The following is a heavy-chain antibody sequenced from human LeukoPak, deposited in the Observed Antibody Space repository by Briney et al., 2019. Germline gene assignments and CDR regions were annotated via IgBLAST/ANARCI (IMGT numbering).Heavy chain of an antibody. V-gene: IGHV3-30*18. D-gene: IGHD6-19*01. CDR3: AKAVQWLDPDFDY. CDR2: ISYDGSNK. CDR1: GFTFSSYG. Sequence: GGSLRLSCAASGFTFSSYGMHWVRQAPGKGLEWVAVISYDGSNKYYADSLKRRFTISRDNSKNTLYLQMNSLSTEDTAVYYCAKAVQWLDPDFDYWGQGTLVTVSS. J-gene: IGHJ4*02.